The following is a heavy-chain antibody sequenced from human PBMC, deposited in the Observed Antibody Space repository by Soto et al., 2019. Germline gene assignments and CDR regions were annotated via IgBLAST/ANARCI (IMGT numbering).Heavy chain of an antibody. CDR2: IIPIFGTA. CDR3: ARDIVVVPAAMGGMDV. D-gene: IGHD2-2*01. V-gene: IGHV1-69*13. Sequence: GASVKVSCKASGGTFSSYAISWVRQAPGQGLEWMGGIIPIFGTANYAQKFQGRVTITADESTSTAYMELSSLRSEDTAVYYCARDIVVVPAAMGGMDVWGQGTTVTVSS. CDR1: GGTFSSYA. J-gene: IGHJ6*02.